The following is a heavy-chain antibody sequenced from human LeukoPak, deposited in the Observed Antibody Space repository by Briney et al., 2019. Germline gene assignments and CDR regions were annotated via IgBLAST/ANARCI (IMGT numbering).Heavy chain of an antibody. J-gene: IGHJ4*02. V-gene: IGHV3-21*06. CDR1: GFPFSSYS. CDR2: ISRSSTFI. Sequence: GGSLSLSCVASGFPFSSYSMNWVRQAPGKGLEWVSSISRSSTFIYYADSVKGRFTISRDNAKNSLYLQMNSLRVEDTAVYYCARSDPEYCGGDCCSYYFDFWGQGTLVTVSS. CDR3: ARSDPEYCGGDCCSYYFDF. D-gene: IGHD2-21*02.